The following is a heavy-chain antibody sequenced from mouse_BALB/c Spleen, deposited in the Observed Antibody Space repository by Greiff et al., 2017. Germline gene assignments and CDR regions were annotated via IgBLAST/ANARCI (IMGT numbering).Heavy chain of an antibody. CDR2: INPGSGGT. Sequence: QVQLQQSGAELVRPGTSVKVSCKASGYAFTNYLIEWVKQRPGQGLEWIGVINPGSGGTNYNEKFKGKATLTADKSSSTAYMQLSSLTSDDSAVYFCARRDGPILMDYWGQGTSVTVSS. D-gene: IGHD2-3*01. V-gene: IGHV1-54*01. CDR3: ARRDGPILMDY. J-gene: IGHJ4*01. CDR1: GYAFTNYL.